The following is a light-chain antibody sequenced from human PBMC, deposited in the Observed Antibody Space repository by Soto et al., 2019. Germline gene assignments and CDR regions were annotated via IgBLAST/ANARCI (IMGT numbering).Light chain of an antibody. CDR2: GAS. J-gene: IGKJ1*01. CDR3: QQYGSSLTWT. CDR1: QTIRSAY. V-gene: IGKV3-20*01. Sequence: EIVLTQSPGTLSLSPGERATLSCRASQTIRSAYLAWYQQKPGQAPRLLIYGASSRATGIPDRFSGSGSGTDFTLTISRLEPEDFAGYYCQQYGSSLTWTFGQGTKVEIK.